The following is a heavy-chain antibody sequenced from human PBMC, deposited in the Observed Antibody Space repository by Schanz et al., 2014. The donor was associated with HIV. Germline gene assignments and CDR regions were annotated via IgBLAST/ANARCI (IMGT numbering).Heavy chain of an antibody. D-gene: IGHD6-19*01. Sequence: QVQLVQSGAEVKKPGASVKVSCKASGGTFSSFAISWVRQAPGQGFESMGWINPKSGDTIYAQKFQGRVTMTRETSISTAYMELSRLTSDDTAVYYCGRAPFRSGWYGVEYWGQGTLVAVSS. V-gene: IGHV1-2*02. CDR3: GRAPFRSGWYGVEY. CDR1: GGTFSSFA. CDR2: INPKSGDT. J-gene: IGHJ4*02.